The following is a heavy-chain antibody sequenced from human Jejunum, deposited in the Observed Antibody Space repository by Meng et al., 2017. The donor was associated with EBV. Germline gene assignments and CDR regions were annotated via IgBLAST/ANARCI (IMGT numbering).Heavy chain of an antibody. V-gene: IGHV3-15*01. CDR3: IRNWNDDY. D-gene: IGHD1-1*01. J-gene: IGHJ4*02. Sequence: VQVVGVGGGLVRPWRSLRLSYAASGITFSNTLMSWVRQAPGKGLEWIGRFQHETLYYAAPIKGRFTISRDDSQNTLYLQMNSLKIDDTAVYYCIRNWNDDYWGQGTLVTVSS. CDR2: FQHETL. CDR1: GITFSNTL.